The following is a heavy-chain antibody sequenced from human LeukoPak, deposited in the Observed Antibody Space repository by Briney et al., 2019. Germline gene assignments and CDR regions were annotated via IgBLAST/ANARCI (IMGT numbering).Heavy chain of an antibody. J-gene: IGHJ3*02. CDR1: GGSISSYY. Sequence: SETLSLTCTVSGGSISSYYWSWIRQPPGKGLEWIGYIYYSGSTNYNPSLTSRVTISVDTSKNQFSLKLSSVTAADTAVYYCARRDSSGYYYQDAFDIWGQGTMVPSLQ. CDR2: IYYSGST. V-gene: IGHV4-59*01. D-gene: IGHD3-22*01. CDR3: ARRDSSGYYYQDAFDI.